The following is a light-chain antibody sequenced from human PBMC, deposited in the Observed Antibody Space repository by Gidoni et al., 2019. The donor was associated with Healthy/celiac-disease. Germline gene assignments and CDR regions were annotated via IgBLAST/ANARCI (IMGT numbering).Light chain of an antibody. CDR3: QQRSNWPHT. V-gene: IGKV3-11*01. CDR2: DAS. Sequence: EIVLTQSPATLSLSPGERATLSCRASQSVSSYLAWYQQKPGQAPRLLIYDASNRATGIPARFSGSGSGTDFTLTISSLEPEDFAVYYWQQRSNWPHTFXGXTKVEIK. J-gene: IGKJ4*01. CDR1: QSVSSY.